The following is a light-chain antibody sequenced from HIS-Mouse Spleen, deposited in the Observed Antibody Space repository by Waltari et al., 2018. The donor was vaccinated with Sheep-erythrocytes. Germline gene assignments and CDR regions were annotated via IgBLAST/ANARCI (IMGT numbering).Light chain of an antibody. CDR3: QQSYSTPPTWT. V-gene: IGKV1-39*01. Sequence: DIQMTQSPSSLSASVGDRVTITCRASQSISSYLNWYHQKPGKAPQLLIYAASSLQSGVPSRFSGSGSGTDFTLTISSLQPEDFATYYCQQSYSTPPTWTFGQGTKVEIK. J-gene: IGKJ1*01. CDR2: AAS. CDR1: QSISSY.